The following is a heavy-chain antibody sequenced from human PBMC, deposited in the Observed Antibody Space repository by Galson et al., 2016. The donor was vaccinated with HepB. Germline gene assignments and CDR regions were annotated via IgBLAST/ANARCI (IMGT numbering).Heavy chain of an antibody. CDR2: ISYDGSTK. CDR3: ARDEDDPSYTIDF. J-gene: IGHJ4*02. CDR1: GFTFSTYA. Sequence: SLRLSCAASGFTFSTYAMHWVRQAPGKGLEWVAVISYDGSTKYYADSVKGRFTIARDDSENTLYLQMHSLRAEDTAVYYCARDEDDPSYTIDFWGQGTLVSVSS. V-gene: IGHV3-30*04. D-gene: IGHD3-10*01.